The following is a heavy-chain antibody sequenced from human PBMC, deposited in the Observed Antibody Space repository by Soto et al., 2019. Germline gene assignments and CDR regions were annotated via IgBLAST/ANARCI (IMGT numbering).Heavy chain of an antibody. CDR2: IYYSGST. D-gene: IGHD6-13*01. J-gene: IGHJ6*03. CDR1: GGSISSYY. V-gene: IGHV4-59*08. CDR3: ARLYEQQLVLDYYYYMDV. Sequence: SETLSLTCTVSGGSISSYYWSLIRQPPGKGLEWIGYIYYSGSTNYNPSLKSRVTISVDTSKNQFSLKLSSVTAADTAVYYCARLYEQQLVLDYYYYMDVWGKGTTVTVSS.